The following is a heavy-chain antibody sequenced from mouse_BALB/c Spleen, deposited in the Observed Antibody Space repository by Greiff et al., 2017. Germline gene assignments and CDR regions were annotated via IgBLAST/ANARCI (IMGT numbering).Heavy chain of an antibody. CDR1: GYTFTSYW. J-gene: IGHJ2*01. CDR3: AREGGNYGLYFDY. CDR2: IYPGDGDT. Sequence: VQLQESGAELARPGASVKLSCKASGYTFTSYWMQWVKQRPGQGLEWIGAIYPGDGDTRYTQKFKGKATLTADKSSSTAYMQLSSLASEDSAVYYCAREGGNYGLYFDYWGQGTTLTVSS. V-gene: IGHV1-87*01. D-gene: IGHD2-1*01.